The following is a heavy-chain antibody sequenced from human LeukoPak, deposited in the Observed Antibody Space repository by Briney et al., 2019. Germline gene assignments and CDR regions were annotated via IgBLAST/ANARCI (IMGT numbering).Heavy chain of an antibody. D-gene: IGHD3-9*01. J-gene: IGHJ4*02. CDR1: GYTFTSYG. CDR2: VNPNSGGT. CDR3: ATASRYFDWLSPSDY. Sequence: ASVKVSXKASGYTFTSYGISWVRQAPGQGLEWMGWVNPNSGGTNYAQKFQGRVTMTRDTSISTAYMELSRLRSDDTAVYYCATASRYFDWLSPSDYWGQGTLVTVSS. V-gene: IGHV1-2*02.